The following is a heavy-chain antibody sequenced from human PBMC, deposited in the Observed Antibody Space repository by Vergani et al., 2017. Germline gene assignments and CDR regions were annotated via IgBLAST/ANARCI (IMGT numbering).Heavy chain of an antibody. CDR3: AGGYCSSTSCYASAEYFQH. CDR1: GGSISSSSYY. V-gene: IGHV4-39*07. J-gene: IGHJ1*01. D-gene: IGHD2-2*01. CDR2: IYYSGST. Sequence: QLQLQESGPGLVKPSETLSLTCTVSGGSISSSSYYWGWIRQPPGKGLEWIGSIYYSGSTYYNPSLKSRVTISVDTSKNQFSLKLSSVTAADTAVYYCAGGYCSSTSCYASAEYFQHWGQGTLVTVSS.